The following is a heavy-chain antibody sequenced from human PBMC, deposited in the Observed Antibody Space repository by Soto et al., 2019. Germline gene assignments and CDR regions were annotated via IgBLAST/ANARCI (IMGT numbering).Heavy chain of an antibody. J-gene: IGHJ6*02. Sequence: GASVKVSCKASGYTFSGFYMHWVRQAPGQGLEWMGWINPNSGGTKSAEKFQGRVTMTRDTSTSTAYMELRSLRSDDTAVYYCARVSYYYDSSGYTHYYYYGMDVWGQGTTVTVSS. V-gene: IGHV1-2*02. CDR3: ARVSYYYDSSGYTHYYYYGMDV. CDR2: INPNSGGT. D-gene: IGHD3-22*01. CDR1: GYTFSGFY.